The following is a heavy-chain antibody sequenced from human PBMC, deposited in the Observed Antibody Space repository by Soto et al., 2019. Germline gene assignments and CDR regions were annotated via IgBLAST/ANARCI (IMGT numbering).Heavy chain of an antibody. CDR1: GYTFSNYG. CDR2: ISGYNGNT. Sequence: GASVNVSCKASGYTFSNYGFSWVRQAPGQGLEWMGWISGYNGNTNYAERLQGRVTMTTDTSTSTAYMELSSLRSEDTAVYYCARGITLPTPLDYWGQGTLVTVSS. V-gene: IGHV1-18*01. J-gene: IGHJ4*02. D-gene: IGHD1-20*01. CDR3: ARGITLPTPLDY.